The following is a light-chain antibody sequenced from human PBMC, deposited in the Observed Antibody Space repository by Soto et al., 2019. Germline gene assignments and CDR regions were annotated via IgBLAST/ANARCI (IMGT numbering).Light chain of an antibody. V-gene: IGLV1-47*01. CDR2: RNN. Sequence: QSVLTRPPSASGTPGQRVTISCSGSSSNIGSNYVYWYQQLPGTAPKLLIYRNNQRPSGVPDRFSGSKSGTSASLAISGLRSEDEADYYCAAWDDSLSGVVFGGGTKLT. CDR1: SSNIGSNY. J-gene: IGLJ2*01. CDR3: AAWDDSLSGVV.